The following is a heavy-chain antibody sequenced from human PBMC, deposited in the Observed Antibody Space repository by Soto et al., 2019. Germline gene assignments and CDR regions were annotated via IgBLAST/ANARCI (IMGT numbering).Heavy chain of an antibody. J-gene: IGHJ4*02. V-gene: IGHV4-59*08. CDR1: GGSISSYY. CDR2: IYYSGST. CDR3: AGTYGSGSYYRR. D-gene: IGHD3-10*01. Sequence: QVQLQESGPGLVKPSETLSLTCTVSGGSISSYYWSWIRQPPGKGLEWIGYIYYSGSTNYNPSLKIRVTISVDTAKNQFSLRLSSVTAADTAVYYCAGTYGSGSYYRRWGQGTLVTVSS.